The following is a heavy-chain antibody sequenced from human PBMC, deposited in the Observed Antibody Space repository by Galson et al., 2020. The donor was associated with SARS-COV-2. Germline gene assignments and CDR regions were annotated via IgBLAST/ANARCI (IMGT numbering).Heavy chain of an antibody. CDR1: GFTISDHY. J-gene: IGHJ6*02. V-gene: IGHV3-72*01. D-gene: IGHD2-15*01. CDR2: SRTKPNIP. CDR3: SRDRGDCSGDRCYYYAMYV. Sequence: GESLKTSCAASGFTISDHYMDWVRQAPGKGPEWVGRSRTKPNIPEYAASVKGRFTISRDDSKNSLYLHMNSLKTDDTAVYYCSRDRGDCSGDRCYYYAMYVWGQGTTITVSS.